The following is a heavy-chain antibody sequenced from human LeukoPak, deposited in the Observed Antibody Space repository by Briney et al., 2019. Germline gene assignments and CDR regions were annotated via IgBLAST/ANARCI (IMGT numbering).Heavy chain of an antibody. V-gene: IGHV4-39*07. CDR1: GGSISSSSYY. CDR3: ARLGSSWYFDDY. Sequence: PSETLSLTCTVSGGSISSSSYYWGWIRQPPGKGLEWIGSIYYSGSTYYNPSFKSRVTISVDTSKNQFSLKLSSVTAADTAVYYCARLGSSWYFDDYWGQGTLVTVSS. CDR2: IYYSGST. D-gene: IGHD6-13*01. J-gene: IGHJ4*02.